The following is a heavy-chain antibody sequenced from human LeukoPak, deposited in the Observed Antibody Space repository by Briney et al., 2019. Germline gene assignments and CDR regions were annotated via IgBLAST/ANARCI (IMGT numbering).Heavy chain of an antibody. CDR3: VKSGSGWYGDY. V-gene: IGHV3-64D*06. D-gene: IGHD6-19*01. Sequence: GGSLRLSCAASGFTFSNSAMHWVRQAPGKGLEYVSAISSNGGSTYHADFVKGRFTISRDNSNNTLYLQMSSLRADDTAVYYCVKSGSGWYGDYWGQGTLLTVSS. J-gene: IGHJ4*02. CDR1: GFTFSNSA. CDR2: ISSNGGST.